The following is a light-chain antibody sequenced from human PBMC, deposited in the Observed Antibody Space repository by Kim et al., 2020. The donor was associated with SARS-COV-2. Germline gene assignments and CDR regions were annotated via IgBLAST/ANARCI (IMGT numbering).Light chain of an antibody. V-gene: IGLV3-10*01. Sequence: PVHTSTITCAGYAFPKKYSYWSQHKSGPAPLLVIYADTKRPSGIPERFSGSTSGTKATLTITGARVEDEADYYCYSPDSSGSHRVFGGGTQLTVL. CDR3: YSPDSSGSHRV. CDR2: ADT. J-gene: IGLJ2*01. CDR1: AFPKKY.